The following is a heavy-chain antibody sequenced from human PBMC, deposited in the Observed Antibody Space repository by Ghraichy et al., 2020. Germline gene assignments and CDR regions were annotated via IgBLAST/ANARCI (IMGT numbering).Heavy chain of an antibody. CDR2: IDWDDDK. CDR1: GFSLSTSGMC. Sequence: SGPTLVQPTQTLTLTCNFSGFSLSTSGMCVSWIRQPPGKALEWLARIDWDDDKYYSTSLKTRLTISKDTSKNQVVLTMTNMDPVDTATYYCARMPINRYAFDYWGQGTLVTVSS. D-gene: IGHD2/OR15-2a*01. J-gene: IGHJ4*02. CDR3: ARMPINRYAFDY. V-gene: IGHV2-70*11.